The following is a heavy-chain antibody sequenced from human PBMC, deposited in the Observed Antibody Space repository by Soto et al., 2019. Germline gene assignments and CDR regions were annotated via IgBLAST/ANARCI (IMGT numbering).Heavy chain of an antibody. J-gene: IGHJ3*02. CDR3: ARDIACSSSSCQGDNFDI. CDR1: GFSVTNNY. V-gene: IGHV3-53*01. D-gene: IGHD2-2*01. Sequence: QLVASGGGLIQPGESLTLSCEASGFSVTNNYMYWVRQAPGKGLECVSLIYSGGGTHYADFVNGRFIISRDNSKNTLHLQMDKLRAEDTAIYYCARDIACSSSSCQGDNFDIWGRGTLVTVSP. CDR2: IYSGGGT.